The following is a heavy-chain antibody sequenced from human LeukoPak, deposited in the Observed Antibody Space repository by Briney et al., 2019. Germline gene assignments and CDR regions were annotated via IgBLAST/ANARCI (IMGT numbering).Heavy chain of an antibody. Sequence: GGSLRLSCTASGFAFGSYAMYWVRQAPGKGLEWVSGIFGSGGSAHYADSVKGRFTISRDNSKNTVYLEMNSLGVEDTAVYYCAKTTVGYSSGRFPGWPVDYWGQGTLVTVSS. CDR3: AKTTVGYSSGRFPGWPVDY. CDR1: GFAFGSYA. CDR2: IFGSGGSA. J-gene: IGHJ4*02. D-gene: IGHD2-15*01. V-gene: IGHV3-23*01.